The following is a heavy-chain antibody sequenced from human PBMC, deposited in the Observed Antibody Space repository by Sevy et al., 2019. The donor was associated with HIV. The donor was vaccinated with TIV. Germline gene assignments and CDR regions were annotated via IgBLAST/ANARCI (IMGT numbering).Heavy chain of an antibody. D-gene: IGHD3-3*01. CDR1: GFTFSNFG. CDR2: ITSSSSTI. J-gene: IGHJ6*02. V-gene: IGHV3-48*01. Sequence: GGSLRLSCAASGFTFSNFGMNWVRQAPGKGLEWVSYITSSSSTIYYADTVKGRFTISRDNAKNSLYLQMKSLRAEDTAVYYCAREFYYDFWTGYGMDVWGQGTTVTVSS. CDR3: AREFYYDFWTGYGMDV.